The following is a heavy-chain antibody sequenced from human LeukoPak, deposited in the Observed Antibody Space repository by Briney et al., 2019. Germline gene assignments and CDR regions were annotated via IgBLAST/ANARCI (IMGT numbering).Heavy chain of an antibody. V-gene: IGHV3-48*04. CDR2: ISSSSSTI. Sequence: GGSLRLSCAASGFTFSSYSMNWVRQAPGKGLEWVSYISSSSSTIYYADSVKGRFTISRDNAKNSLYLQINSLRAEDTAVYYCARDPDWGWIDYWGQGTLVTVSS. D-gene: IGHD7-27*01. J-gene: IGHJ4*02. CDR3: ARDPDWGWIDY. CDR1: GFTFSSYS.